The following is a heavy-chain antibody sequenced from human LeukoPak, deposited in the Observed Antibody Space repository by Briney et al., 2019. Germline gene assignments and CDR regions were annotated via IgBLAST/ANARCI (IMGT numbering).Heavy chain of an antibody. CDR2: ISSSGSTM. V-gene: IGHV3-11*01. J-gene: IGHJ4*02. CDR3: ARDPGSGYEEHFDY. D-gene: IGHD5-12*01. CDR1: GFIFSDYY. Sequence: GGSLRLSCAASGFIFSDYYMSWIRQAPGKGLEWVSCISSSGSTMYYTDSVKGRFTISRDNAKDSLYLQMNSLRAEDTAVYYCARDPGSGYEEHFDYWGQGTLVTVSS.